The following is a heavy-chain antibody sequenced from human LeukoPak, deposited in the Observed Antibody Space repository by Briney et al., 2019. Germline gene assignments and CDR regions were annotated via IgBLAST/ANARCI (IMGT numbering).Heavy chain of an antibody. CDR2: IIPILGIA. CDR3: AREYSSSRAWFDP. Sequence: ASVKVSCKASGGTFSSYAISWVRQAPGQGLEWMGRIIPILGIANYAQKFQGRVTITADKSTSTAYMELSCLRSEDTAVYYCAREYSSSRAWFDPWGQGTLVTVSS. J-gene: IGHJ5*02. CDR1: GGTFSSYA. D-gene: IGHD6-6*01. V-gene: IGHV1-69*04.